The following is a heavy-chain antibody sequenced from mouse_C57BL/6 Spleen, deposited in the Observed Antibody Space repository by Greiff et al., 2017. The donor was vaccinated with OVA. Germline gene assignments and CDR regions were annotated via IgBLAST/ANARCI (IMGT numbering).Heavy chain of an antibody. J-gene: IGHJ1*03. D-gene: IGHD1-1*01. Sequence: EVQLQQSGPELVKPGASVKISCKASGYTFTDYYMNWVKQSHGKSLEWIGDINPNNGGTSYNQKFKGKATLTVDKSSGTAYMELRSLTSEDSAVYYCAREGVLRYRAVFDVWGTGTTVTVSS. CDR1: GYTFTDYY. CDR2: INPNNGGT. CDR3: AREGVLRYRAVFDV. V-gene: IGHV1-26*01.